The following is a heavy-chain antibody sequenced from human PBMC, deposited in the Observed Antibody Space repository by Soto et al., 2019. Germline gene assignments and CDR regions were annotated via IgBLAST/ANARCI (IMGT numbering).Heavy chain of an antibody. V-gene: IGHV4-39*01. CDR2: IYYSGST. CDR1: GGSISSSSYY. J-gene: IGHJ4*02. Sequence: QLQLQESGPGLVKPSETLSLTCTVSGGSISSSSYYWGWIRQPPGKGLEWIGSIYYSGSTYYNPSLKSRVTISVDTSKNQFSLKLSSVTAADTAVYYCARHFYRRDGYNRPFDYWGQGTLVTVSS. D-gene: IGHD5-12*01. CDR3: ARHFYRRDGYNRPFDY.